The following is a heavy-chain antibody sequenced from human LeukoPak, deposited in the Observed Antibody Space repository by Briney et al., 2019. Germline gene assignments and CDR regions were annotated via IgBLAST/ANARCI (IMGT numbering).Heavy chain of an antibody. CDR3: AGLAPLYCSCSTCYHPLDF. Sequence: KPSETLSLTCTVSGASIKTYYWSWVRQPPGKELEYIGYIHDSGYTDSCASLERRITFSLGPSRNHSSLKRSSVTAAATAVYYSAGLAPLYCSCSTCYHPLDFWGQGTLVTVSS. CDR1: GASIKTYY. V-gene: IGHV4-59*12. D-gene: IGHD2-15*01. CDR2: IHDSGYT. J-gene: IGHJ4*02.